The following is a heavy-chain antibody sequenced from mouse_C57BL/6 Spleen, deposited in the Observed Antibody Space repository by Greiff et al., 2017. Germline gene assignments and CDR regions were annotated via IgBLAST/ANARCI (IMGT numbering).Heavy chain of an antibody. CDR1: GFNIKNTY. D-gene: IGHD2-3*01. V-gene: IGHV14-3*01. Sequence: VQLQQSVAELVRPGASVKLSCTASGFNIKNTYMHWVKQRPEQGLEWIGRIDPANGNTKYAPKFQGKAPITADTSSNTAYLQLSSLTSEDTAIYYCALGGGYDGYYGYFDVWGTGTTVTVSS. J-gene: IGHJ1*03. CDR2: IDPANGNT. CDR3: ALGGGYDGYYGYFDV.